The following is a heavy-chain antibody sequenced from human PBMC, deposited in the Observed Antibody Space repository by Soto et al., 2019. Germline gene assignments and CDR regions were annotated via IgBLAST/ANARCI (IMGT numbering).Heavy chain of an antibody. J-gene: IGHJ3*01. D-gene: IGHD2-2*01. CDR2: IWFDGNNQ. Sequence: QVQLVESGGGVVQPGGSLRLSCAASGFSFTSYGMHWVRQAPGKGLEWVALIWFDGNNQYYSESVKGRFTISRDNSKNXXDREMNTLRAADTAVYDGARGPGDQPAARHDAFAVWGQGTMVTLSS. V-gene: IGHV3-33*01. CDR3: ARGPGDQPAARHDAFAV. CDR1: GFSFTSYG.